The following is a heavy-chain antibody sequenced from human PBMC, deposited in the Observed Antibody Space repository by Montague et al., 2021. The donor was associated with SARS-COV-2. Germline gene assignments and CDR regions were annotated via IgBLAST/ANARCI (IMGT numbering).Heavy chain of an antibody. CDR3: ATGAHIYERRELRTGWFDS. CDR2: IIHYGKT. V-gene: IGHV4-34*01. J-gene: IGHJ5*01. Sequence: SETLSLTCAVDGAAFSVYHWTWVRQSPGRGLEWIGEIIHYGKTSYNPSLQSRVTISVDTYTKQFSLRLSSVTAADTAVYFCATGAHIYERRELRTGWFDSWGQGTLVIVSS. CDR1: GAAFSVYH. D-gene: IGHD5-18*01.